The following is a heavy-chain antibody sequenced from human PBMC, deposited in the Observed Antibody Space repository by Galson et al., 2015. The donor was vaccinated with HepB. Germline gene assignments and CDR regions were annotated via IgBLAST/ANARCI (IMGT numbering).Heavy chain of an antibody. J-gene: IGHJ4*02. D-gene: IGHD5-12*01. CDR3: AKGASGYDDYDC. V-gene: IGHV3-23*01. CDR2: ISGSGGST. Sequence: SLRLSCAASGFTFSTYAMGWVRQAPGKGLEWVSTISGSGGSTYYADSVKGRFTISRDNSKNTLYLQMNSLRAEDTAAYYCAKGASGYDDYDCWGQGTLVTASS. CDR1: GFTFSTYA.